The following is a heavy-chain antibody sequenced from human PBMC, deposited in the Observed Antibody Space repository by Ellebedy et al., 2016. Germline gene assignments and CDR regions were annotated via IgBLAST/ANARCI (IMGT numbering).Heavy chain of an antibody. CDR3: AGADHYYDTRMGAFEI. D-gene: IGHD3-22*01. J-gene: IGHJ3*02. Sequence: SETLSLTXTVSGASISTYYWSWFRQSPGRRLEWIGYIYYSGNTKNNPSFRGRVTISIDTSKNQFSLKLSSVTAADTAVYYCAGADHYYDTRMGAFEIWGQGTMVTVSS. V-gene: IGHV4-59*13. CDR1: GASISTYY. CDR2: IYYSGNT.